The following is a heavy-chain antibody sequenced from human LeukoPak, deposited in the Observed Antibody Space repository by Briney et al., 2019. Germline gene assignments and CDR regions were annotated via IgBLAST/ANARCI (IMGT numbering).Heavy chain of an antibody. CDR3: ATQLTRGVRSYMDV. CDR2: ISGSGGST. D-gene: IGHD3-10*01. J-gene: IGHJ6*03. Sequence: GGSLRVSCAASGFTFSTYAMSWVRQAPGKGLEWVSEISGSGGSTYYADSVKGRFTISRDNSHNTLNLQMYSLRADDTAVYYCATQLTRGVRSYMDVWGKGTTVTVSS. CDR1: GFTFSTYA. V-gene: IGHV3-23*01.